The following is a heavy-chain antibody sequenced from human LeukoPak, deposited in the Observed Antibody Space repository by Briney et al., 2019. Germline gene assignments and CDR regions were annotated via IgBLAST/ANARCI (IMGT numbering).Heavy chain of an antibody. Sequence: GGSLRLSCVVSGFTFSSHAMCWVRQARGRGLGWVSSIDISGDSTSYADSVKGRFTISRDNSKNTLLLQMDSLRAEDSAIYYCATEIRPNDYWGQGTLVTVSS. CDR1: GFTFSSHA. V-gene: IGHV3-23*05. J-gene: IGHJ4*02. CDR2: IDISGDST. CDR3: ATEIRPNDY. D-gene: IGHD4/OR15-4a*01.